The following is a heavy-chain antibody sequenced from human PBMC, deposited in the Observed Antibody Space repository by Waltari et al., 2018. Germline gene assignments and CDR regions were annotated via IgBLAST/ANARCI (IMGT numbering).Heavy chain of an antibody. V-gene: IGHV3-21*01. CDR1: GFIFNIYD. D-gene: IGHD6-13*01. Sequence: EVQLVESGGGLVKPGGSLRLSCAASGFIFNIYDMNWVRQAPGRGLEGLSSISSSSTYIYYADSVKGRFTISRDNAKNSLYLQMNSLRAEDTAVYYCARVFYSSMGNFGMDVWGQGTTVTVSS. CDR2: ISSSSTYI. J-gene: IGHJ6*02. CDR3: ARVFYSSMGNFGMDV.